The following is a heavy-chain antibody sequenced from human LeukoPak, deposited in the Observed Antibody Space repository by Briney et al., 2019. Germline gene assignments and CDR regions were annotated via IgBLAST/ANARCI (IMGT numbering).Heavy chain of an antibody. CDR3: ARDGVNYYDSSGYDY. CDR1: GFTFSGSA. Sequence: GGSLRLSCAASGFTFSGSAMSWVRQAPGEGLEWVSLISYSGANSYYTDSVRGRFTISRDNSKDTLFLQMNSLRAEDTAVYYCARDGVNYYDSSGYDYWGQGTLVTVSS. D-gene: IGHD3-22*01. J-gene: IGHJ4*02. CDR2: ISYSGANS. V-gene: IGHV3-23*01.